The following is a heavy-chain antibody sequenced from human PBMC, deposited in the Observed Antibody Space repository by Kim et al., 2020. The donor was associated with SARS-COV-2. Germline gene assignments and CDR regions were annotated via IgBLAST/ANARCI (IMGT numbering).Heavy chain of an antibody. Sequence: ASVKVSCEASGYTFTSYTFPWVRQAPGQGLEWMGWIDADNGNTKYSQKFQGRVTITRDTSARTAYMELSSLRSEDTAVYYCARNEDYWGQGTLVTVSS. CDR2: IDADNGNT. CDR1: GYTFTSYT. J-gene: IGHJ4*02. CDR3: ARNEDY. V-gene: IGHV1-3*01.